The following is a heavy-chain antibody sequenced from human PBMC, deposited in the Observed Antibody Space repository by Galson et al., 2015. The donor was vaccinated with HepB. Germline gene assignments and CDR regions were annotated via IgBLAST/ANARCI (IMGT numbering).Heavy chain of an antibody. D-gene: IGHD3-3*01. Sequence: SLRLSCAASGFTFSSYGMKWVRQAPGKGLEWVSSISSSSSHIYYAGSVTGRFTISRDNTKNSLYLQMNNLRAEDTAVYYCAGFWSGGDSWGQGTLVTVSS. V-gene: IGHV3-21*01. CDR2: ISSSSSHI. CDR1: GFTFSSYG. J-gene: IGHJ4*02. CDR3: AGFWSGGDS.